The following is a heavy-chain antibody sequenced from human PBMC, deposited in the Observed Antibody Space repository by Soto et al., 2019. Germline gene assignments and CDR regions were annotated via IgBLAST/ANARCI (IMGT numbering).Heavy chain of an antibody. CDR1: GFTFSSYG. V-gene: IGHV3-30*18. CDR3: AKDGGPHYYDNGMDV. CDR2: ISYDGSNK. D-gene: IGHD3-22*01. J-gene: IGHJ6*02. Sequence: GGSLRLSCAASGFTFSSYGMHWVRQAPGKGLEWVAVISYDGSNKYYADSVKGRFTISRDNSKNTLYLQMNSLRAEDTAVCYCAKDGGPHYYDNGMDVWGQGTTVTVSS.